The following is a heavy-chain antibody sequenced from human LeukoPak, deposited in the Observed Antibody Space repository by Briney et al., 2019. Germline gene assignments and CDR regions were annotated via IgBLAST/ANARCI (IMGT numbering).Heavy chain of an antibody. CDR3: AKSLATVTSHFDY. J-gene: IGHJ4*02. CDR1: GFTFSNYG. Sequence: GGSLRLSCAASGFTFSNYGMHWVSQAPGKGLEWVAVISYDGSNKYYADSVKGRFTISRDNSKNTLYLQMNSLRAEDTAVYYCAKSLATVTSHFDYWGQGTLVTVSS. CDR2: ISYDGSNK. V-gene: IGHV3-30*18. D-gene: IGHD4-17*01.